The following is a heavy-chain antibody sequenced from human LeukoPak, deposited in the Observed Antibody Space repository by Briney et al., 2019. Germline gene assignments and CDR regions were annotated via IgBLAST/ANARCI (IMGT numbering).Heavy chain of an antibody. CDR2: ISGSGGST. CDR1: GFTFSSYA. CDR3: AKSPRAAAGKGYFDY. Sequence: GGSLRLSCAASGFTFSSYAMSWVRQAPGKGLEWVSAISGSGGSTYYADSVKGRFTISRDNSKNTLCLQMNSLRAEDTAVYYCAKSPRAAAGKGYFDYWGQGTLVTVSS. D-gene: IGHD6-13*01. J-gene: IGHJ4*02. V-gene: IGHV3-23*01.